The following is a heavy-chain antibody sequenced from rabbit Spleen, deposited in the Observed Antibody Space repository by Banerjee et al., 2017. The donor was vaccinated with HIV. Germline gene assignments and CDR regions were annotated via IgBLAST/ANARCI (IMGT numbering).Heavy chain of an antibody. D-gene: IGHD4-1*01. J-gene: IGHJ6*01. CDR1: GFSFSSSDY. CDR2: IYGDDGAST. V-gene: IGHV1S40*01. CDR3: ARDLDGVIGWNFGW. Sequence: QSLGESGGDLVKPGASLTLTCTASGFSFSSSDYMCWVRQAPGKGLESIACIYGDDGASTWYATWAKGRLTISKTSSTTVTLQMTSLTAADTATYFCARDLDGVIGWNFGWWGLGTLVTVS.